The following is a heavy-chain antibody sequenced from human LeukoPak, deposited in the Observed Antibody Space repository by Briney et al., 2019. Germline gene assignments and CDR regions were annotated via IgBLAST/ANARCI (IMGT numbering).Heavy chain of an antibody. CDR1: GFTFSSYW. J-gene: IGHJ4*02. V-gene: IGHV3-74*01. Sequence: GGSLRLSCAASGFTFSSYWMHWVRQAPGKGLVWVSRINSDGSSTSYADSVKGRFTISRDNAKNTLYLQMNSLRAEDTAVYYCARAVFDDHGDPYFDYWGQGTLVTVSS. CDR3: ARAVFDDHGDPYFDY. CDR2: INSDGSST. D-gene: IGHD4-17*01.